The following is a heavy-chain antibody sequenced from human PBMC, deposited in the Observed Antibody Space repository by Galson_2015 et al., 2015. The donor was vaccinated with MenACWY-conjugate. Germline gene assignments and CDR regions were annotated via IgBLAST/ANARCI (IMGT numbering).Heavy chain of an antibody. CDR3: ARRVGATSTYYFDS. CDR2: IYPGDSDT. V-gene: IGHV5-51*01. D-gene: IGHD2-15*01. CDR1: GYSFTTYW. Sequence: QSGAEVKKPGESLKISCKGSGYSFTTYWIAWVRQMPGQGLEWVGIIYPGDSDTRYSPSFQGQVTISADKSISTAYLQWSSLKASDTAIYYCARRVGATSTYYFDSWGQGTLVTVSS. J-gene: IGHJ4*02.